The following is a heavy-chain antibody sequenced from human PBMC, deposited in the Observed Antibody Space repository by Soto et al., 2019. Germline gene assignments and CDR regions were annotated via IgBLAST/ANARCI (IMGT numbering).Heavy chain of an antibody. V-gene: IGHV4-4*02. CDR1: GGSISSSNW. CDR2: IYHSGST. CDR3: ARENTYYDSSGYYYYFDY. D-gene: IGHD3-22*01. J-gene: IGHJ4*02. Sequence: QLQLQESGPGLVKPSATLSLTCAVSGGSISSSNWWRWVSQLPGNRLERMVGIYHSGSTNYNQSLKSQVTISVDKPKIQFSLKLGAVTAADTGVDDCARENTYYDSSGYYYYFDYWGLGTLVTVSS.